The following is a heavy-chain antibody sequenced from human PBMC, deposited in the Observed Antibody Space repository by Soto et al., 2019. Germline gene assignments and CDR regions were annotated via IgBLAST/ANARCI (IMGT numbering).Heavy chain of an antibody. CDR1: GYTFTGYY. J-gene: IGHJ6*02. V-gene: IGHV1-2*04. Sequence: DSVKVSCKASGYTFTGYYMHWVRQAPGQGLEWMGWINPNSGGTNYAQKFQGWVTMTRDTSISTAYMELSRLRSDDTAVYYCARRDLVVVQAAKAPYGMDVCGQGPKVTVYS. CDR2: INPNSGGT. CDR3: ARRDLVVVQAAKAPYGMDV. D-gene: IGHD2-2*01.